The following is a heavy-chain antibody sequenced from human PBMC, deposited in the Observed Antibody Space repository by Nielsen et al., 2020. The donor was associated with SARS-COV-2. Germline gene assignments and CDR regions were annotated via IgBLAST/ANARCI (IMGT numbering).Heavy chain of an antibody. CDR2: IEPIDSSA. Sequence: GESLKISCQGSGYSFATYWIAWVRQMPGKGLEWVGRIEPIDSSARYSPSFQGHVTISVDRSNNSIYLYWSNLTASDTGIYYCARRVRGEGYTNRWVDSWGQGTQVTVSS. D-gene: IGHD5-24*01. CDR1: GYSFATYW. V-gene: IGHV5-10-1*01. J-gene: IGHJ4*02. CDR3: ARRVRGEGYTNRWVDS.